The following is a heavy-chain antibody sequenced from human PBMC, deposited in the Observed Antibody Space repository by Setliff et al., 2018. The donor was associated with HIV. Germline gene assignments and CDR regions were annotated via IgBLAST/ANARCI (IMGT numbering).Heavy chain of an antibody. J-gene: IGHJ4*02. Sequence: SETLSLTCTVSGDSISNYYWSWIRQPPGKGLEWIGHIYYSGSTDYNPSLTSRVIISVDPSKNQFTLMLNSVTAADTAVYYCAGADYSDTSGYYSNFDYWGQGTLVTVSS. CDR3: AGADYSDTSGYYSNFDY. D-gene: IGHD3-22*01. CDR2: IYYSGST. CDR1: GDSISNYY. V-gene: IGHV4-59*12.